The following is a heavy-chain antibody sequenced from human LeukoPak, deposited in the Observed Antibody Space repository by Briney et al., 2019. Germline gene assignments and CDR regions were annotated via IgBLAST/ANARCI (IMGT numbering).Heavy chain of an antibody. CDR2: ISGGGGRT. D-gene: IGHD6-13*01. Sequence: QPGESLRLSCAASGFTFNSYAMSWVRQAPGEELEWVSTISGGGGRTWYADSVKGRFTISRDNSKNTVDVQLNSLRAEDTAVYYCARGAGTPDAFDIWGQGTMVTVSS. CDR1: GFTFNSYA. V-gene: IGHV3-23*01. J-gene: IGHJ3*02. CDR3: ARGAGTPDAFDI.